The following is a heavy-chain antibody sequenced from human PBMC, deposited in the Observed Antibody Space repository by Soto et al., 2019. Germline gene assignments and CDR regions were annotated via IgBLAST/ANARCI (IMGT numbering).Heavy chain of an antibody. CDR3: ARDDATYCGGDCYRYFYYGMDV. Sequence: ASVKVSCKASGGTFSNHAISWVRQAPRQGLEWVGGIIPMFPTADYAQRFQGRVTITADDSTTTVYMELSGLRSEDTAMYYCARDDATYCGGDCYRYFYYGMDVWGQGTMVTVSS. V-gene: IGHV1-69*13. CDR1: GGTFSNHA. CDR2: IIPMFPTA. J-gene: IGHJ6*02. D-gene: IGHD2-21*02.